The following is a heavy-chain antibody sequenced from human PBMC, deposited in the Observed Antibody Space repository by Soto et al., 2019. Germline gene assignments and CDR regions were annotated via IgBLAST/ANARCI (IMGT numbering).Heavy chain of an antibody. CDR2: INDNGNLR. J-gene: IGHJ4*02. Sequence: QPGGSLRLSCVASGFTFGSYAMTWVRRAPGKGLEWVSTINDNGNLRYYAESVRGRFTISRDNSKNTLYLRLNNLRAEDSARYYCAKAFGDWYPFEKWGLGALVTVSS. V-gene: IGHV3-23*01. D-gene: IGHD2-21*02. CDR3: AKAFGDWYPFEK. CDR1: GFTFGSYA.